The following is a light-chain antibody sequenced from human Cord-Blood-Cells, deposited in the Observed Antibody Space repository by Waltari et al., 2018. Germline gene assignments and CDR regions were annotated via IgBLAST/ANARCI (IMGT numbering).Light chain of an antibody. J-gene: IGLJ2*01. CDR1: SSDVGGYNY. Sequence: QSALTQPRSVSGSPGQSVTISCTGTSSDVGGYNYVSWYQQHPGKAPKLLIYDVRKRPLGVPDRFSGSKSGNPASLTLPGLQAEDEADYYCCSYAGSYGVFGGGTKLTVL. V-gene: IGLV2-11*01. CDR3: CSYAGSYGV. CDR2: DVR.